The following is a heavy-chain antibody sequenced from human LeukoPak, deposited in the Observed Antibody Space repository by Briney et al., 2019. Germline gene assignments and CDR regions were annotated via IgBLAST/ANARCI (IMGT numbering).Heavy chain of an antibody. CDR3: ARGTYYYDSSGYYLLAPLDY. CDR1: GYSISNGYY. D-gene: IGHD3-22*01. V-gene: IGHV4-38-2*02. Sequence: SETLSLTCTVSGYSISNGYYWGWMRQPPGKGLEWIGSIYHSGRTHYNPSLKSQVIISVDTSKNYFSLKLSSVTAADTAVYYCARGTYYYDSSGYYLLAPLDYWGQGTLVTVSS. CDR2: IYHSGRT. J-gene: IGHJ4*02.